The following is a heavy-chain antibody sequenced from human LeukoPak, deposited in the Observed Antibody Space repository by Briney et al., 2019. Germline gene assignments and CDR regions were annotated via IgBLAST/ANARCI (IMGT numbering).Heavy chain of an antibody. D-gene: IGHD2-21*02. Sequence: PGGSPRLSCAASGLTFSSYSMNWVRQAPGKGLEWVSYISSSSSTIYYADSVKGRFTISRDNAKNSLYLQMNSLRAEDTAVYYCARVVTDYMDVWGKGTTVTVSS. CDR2: ISSSSSTI. CDR3: ARVVTDYMDV. J-gene: IGHJ6*03. V-gene: IGHV3-48*01. CDR1: GLTFSSYS.